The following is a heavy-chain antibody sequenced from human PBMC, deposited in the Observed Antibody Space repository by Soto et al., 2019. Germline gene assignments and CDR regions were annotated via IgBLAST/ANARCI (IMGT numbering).Heavy chain of an antibody. J-gene: IGHJ5*01. CDR3: AQRDWFES. CDR1: VGSFSCYY. V-gene: IGHV4-34*01. CDR2: INHSGST. Sequence: SETLSLTCAVYVGSFSCYYWSWIRQPPGKWLEWIGEINHSGSTKXXPSLKSRVXISVDASENQLXLKLSXFTSADTAVNYCAQRDWFESWGPGTLVTVSS.